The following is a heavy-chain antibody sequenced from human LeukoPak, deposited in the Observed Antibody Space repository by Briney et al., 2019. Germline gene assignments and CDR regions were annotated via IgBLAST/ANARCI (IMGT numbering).Heavy chain of an antibody. V-gene: IGHV4-34*01. CDR2: INHSGST. D-gene: IGHD2-15*01. Sequence: SETLSLTCAVYGGSFSGYYWSWIRQPPAKGLEWIGEINHSGSTNYNPSLKSRVTISVDTTKNQFSLKLLPVATADTAVVYFWRARRDFSGASWHPRYFQHWGQGSLVTVSS. CDR3: WRARRDFSGASWHPRYFQH. J-gene: IGHJ1*01. CDR1: GGSFSGYY.